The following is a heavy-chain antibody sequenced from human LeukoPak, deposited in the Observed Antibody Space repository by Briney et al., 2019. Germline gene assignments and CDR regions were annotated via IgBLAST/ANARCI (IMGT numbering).Heavy chain of an antibody. D-gene: IGHD6-13*01. Sequence: SETLSLTCTVSGGSISSYYWSWIRQPPGKGLEWIGYIYYSGSTNYNPSLKSRVTISVGTSKNQFSLKLSSVTAADTAVYYCARGGYSSSWYGGPYYYYYGMDVWGQGTTVTVSS. CDR3: ARGGYSSSWYGGPYYYYYGMDV. V-gene: IGHV4-59*01. CDR1: GGSISSYY. CDR2: IYYSGST. J-gene: IGHJ6*02.